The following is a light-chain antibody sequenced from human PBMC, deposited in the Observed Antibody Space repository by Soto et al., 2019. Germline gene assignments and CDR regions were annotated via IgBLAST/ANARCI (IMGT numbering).Light chain of an antibody. J-gene: IGKJ2*01. V-gene: IGKV1-39*01. CDR3: QQSYQIPRT. CDR2: AAS. Sequence: DIQMTQSPSSLSASVGDRVTISCRASQTISNYLNWYQQKPGKAPNLLIYAASTLQSGVPSRFSGSGSGTHFTLTITTLQPEDFATYYCQQSYQIPRTFGQGTKVEI. CDR1: QTISNY.